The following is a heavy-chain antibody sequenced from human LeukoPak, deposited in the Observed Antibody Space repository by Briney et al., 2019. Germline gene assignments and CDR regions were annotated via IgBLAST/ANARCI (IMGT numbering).Heavy chain of an antibody. CDR2: ISGGGGTT. Sequence: GGSLRLSCAASGFTFSSYAMSWVRQAPGKGLEWVSAISGGGGTTYYADSVKGRFTISRDNSKNTLDLQMNGLRAEDTAVYYCARGLVGATRDDYFDYWGQGTLVTVSS. J-gene: IGHJ4*02. D-gene: IGHD1-26*01. V-gene: IGHV3-23*01. CDR1: GFTFSSYA. CDR3: ARGLVGATRDDYFDY.